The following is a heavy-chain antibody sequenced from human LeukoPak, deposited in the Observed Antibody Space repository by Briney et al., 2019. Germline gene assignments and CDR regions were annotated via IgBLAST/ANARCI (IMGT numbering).Heavy chain of an antibody. Sequence: PSETLSLTCAVSGGSISSSNWWRWVRPPPGKGREWIGEIYHSGSTNYNPSLKRRVTISEEKAKNQFCLKRSSVTAADTAVYYCARESSLGVVVILDYWGQGTLVTVSS. J-gene: IGHJ4*02. CDR2: IYHSGST. CDR3: ARESSLGVVVILDY. V-gene: IGHV4-4*02. CDR1: GGSISSSNW. D-gene: IGHD3-22*01.